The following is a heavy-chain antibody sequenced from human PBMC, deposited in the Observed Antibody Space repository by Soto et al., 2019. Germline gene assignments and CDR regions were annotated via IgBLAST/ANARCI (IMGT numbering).Heavy chain of an antibody. CDR3: ARDDGDYVTRAFDI. Sequence: QVQLVQSGAEVKKPGSSVKVSCKASGGTFSSYAISWVRQAPGQGLEWMGGIMPIFGTANYAQKFQGRVTITEDKSTSTAYMELSSLRSEDTAMYYCARDDGDYVTRAFDIWGQGTMVTVSS. J-gene: IGHJ3*02. CDR2: IMPIFGTA. V-gene: IGHV1-69*06. CDR1: GGTFSSYA. D-gene: IGHD4-17*01.